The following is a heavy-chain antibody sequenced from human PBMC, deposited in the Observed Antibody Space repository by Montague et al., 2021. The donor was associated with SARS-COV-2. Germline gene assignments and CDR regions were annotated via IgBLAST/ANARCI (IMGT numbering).Heavy chain of an antibody. CDR2: XXGXXXN. V-gene: IGHV2-5*02. J-gene: IGHJ5*02. D-gene: IGHD3-9*01. CDR3: AHFGILRYFDP. Sequence: PALVKPPQTLTLTCTFSGFSLSTSEVGVGWIRQPPGKAPEFLAXXXGXXXNRXKPSLKSRLTITKVTSKNQVVLTMTNVDPVDTATYYCAHFGILRYFDPWGQGTLVTVSS. CDR1: GFSLSTSEVG.